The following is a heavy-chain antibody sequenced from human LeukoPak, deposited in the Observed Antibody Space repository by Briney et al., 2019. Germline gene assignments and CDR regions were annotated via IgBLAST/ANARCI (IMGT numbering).Heavy chain of an antibody. Sequence: GGALRLSCTASTFTFTNYAMNWVRQAPGKGLEWVSAISGSGGSTYYADSVKGRFTISRDNSKNTLYLQVNSLRAEDTAVYYCAKDQDIVATLAFDIWGQGTMVTVSS. D-gene: IGHD5-12*01. CDR1: TFTFTNYA. CDR2: ISGSGGST. V-gene: IGHV3-23*01. J-gene: IGHJ3*02. CDR3: AKDQDIVATLAFDI.